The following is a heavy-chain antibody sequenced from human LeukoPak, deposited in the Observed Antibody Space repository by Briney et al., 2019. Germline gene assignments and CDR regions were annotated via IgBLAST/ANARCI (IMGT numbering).Heavy chain of an antibody. V-gene: IGHV4-39*01. CDR1: GGSISSSSYY. CDR2: IYYSGST. CDR3: ARHCRSGQFGQYYYDSSGYSELDY. J-gene: IGHJ4*02. D-gene: IGHD3-22*01. Sequence: PSETVSLTCTVSGGSISSSSYYWGWIRQPPGKGLEWIGSIYYSGSTYYNPSLKSRVTISVDTSKNQFSLKLSSVTAADTAVYYCARHCRSGQFGQYYYDSSGYSELDYWGQGTLVTVSS.